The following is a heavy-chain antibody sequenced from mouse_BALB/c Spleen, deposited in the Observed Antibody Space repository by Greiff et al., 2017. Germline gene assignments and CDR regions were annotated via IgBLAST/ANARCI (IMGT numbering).Heavy chain of an antibody. CDR3: ARRGSYGRGTYAMDY. CDR1: GFTFSSYA. CDR2: ISSGGSYT. V-gene: IGHV5-9-4*01. J-gene: IGHJ4*01. D-gene: IGHD1-1*01. Sequence: EVQLVESGGGLVKPGGSLKLSCAASGFTFSSYAMSWVRQSPEKRLEWVAEISSGGSYTYYPDTVTGRFTISRDNAKNTLYLEMSSLRSEDTAMYYCARRGSYGRGTYAMDYWGQGTSVTVSS.